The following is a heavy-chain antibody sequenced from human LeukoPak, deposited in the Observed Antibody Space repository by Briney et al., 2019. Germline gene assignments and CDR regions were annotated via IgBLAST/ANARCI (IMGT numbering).Heavy chain of an antibody. CDR3: ARDPSGWYHGAFEAFDI. V-gene: IGHV1-46*01. Sequence: ASVKVSCKASGYTFTSNYMHWVRQAPGQGPEWMGVISPSGGSTTYAQKFQGRVTITADKSTSTAYMELSSLRSEDTAVYYCARDPSGWYHGAFEAFDIWGQGTMVTVSS. J-gene: IGHJ3*02. D-gene: IGHD6-19*01. CDR2: ISPSGGST. CDR1: GYTFTSNY.